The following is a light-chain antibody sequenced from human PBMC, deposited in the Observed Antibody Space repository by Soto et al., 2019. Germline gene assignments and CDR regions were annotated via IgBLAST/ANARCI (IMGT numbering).Light chain of an antibody. Sequence: QSALTQPPSASGSPGQSVTISCTGTSADVGGYNYVSCFQQHPGKAPKLMIYQVSKRPSGVRDRVSGSKSGNAASLAVSGLQAESEADYYCSSYAGSNTLVFAGGTKLNVL. CDR3: SSYAGSNTLV. J-gene: IGLJ2*01. CDR2: QVS. CDR1: SADVGGYNY. V-gene: IGLV2-8*01.